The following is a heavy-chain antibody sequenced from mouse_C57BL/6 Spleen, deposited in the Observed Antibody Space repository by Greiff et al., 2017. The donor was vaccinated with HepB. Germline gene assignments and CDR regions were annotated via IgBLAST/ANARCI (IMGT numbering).Heavy chain of an antibody. CDR2: INPGSGGT. CDR3: ARGGITTVVAYGDYAMDY. D-gene: IGHD1-1*01. Sequence: VQRVESGAELVRPGTSVKVSCKASGYAFTNYLIEWVKQRPGQGLEWIGVINPGSGGTNYNEKFKGKATLTADKSSSTAYMQLSSLTSEDSAVYFCARGGITTVVAYGDYAMDYWGQGTSVTVSS. CDR1: GYAFTNYL. V-gene: IGHV1-54*01. J-gene: IGHJ4*01.